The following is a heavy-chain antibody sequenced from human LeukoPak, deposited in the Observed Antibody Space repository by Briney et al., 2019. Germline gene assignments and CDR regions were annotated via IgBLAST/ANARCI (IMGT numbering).Heavy chain of an antibody. J-gene: IGHJ4*02. D-gene: IGHD6-19*01. CDR2: ISYDGSNK. CDR3: AKDLGSGPIDY. Sequence: GGSLRLSCVASGFTFSSYGIHWVRQAPGKGLEWVAVISYDGSNKYYADSVKGRFTISRDNSKNTLYLQMNSLRAEDTAVHYCAKDLGSGPIDYWGQGTLVTVSS. CDR1: GFTFSSYG. V-gene: IGHV3-30*18.